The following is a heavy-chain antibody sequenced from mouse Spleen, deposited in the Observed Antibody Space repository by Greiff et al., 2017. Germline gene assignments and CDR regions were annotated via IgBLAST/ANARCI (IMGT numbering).Heavy chain of an antibody. V-gene: IGHV1-28*01. D-gene: IGHD1-1*01. CDR1: GYSFTSYY. Sequence: EVQLQQSGPELMKPGASVKISCKASGYSFTSYYMHWVKQSHGKSLEWIGYIDPFNGGTSYNQKFKGKATLTVDKSSSTAYMHLSSLTSEDSAVYYCARRLTTVVEGFAYWGQGTLVTVSA. CDR3: ARRLTTVVEGFAY. CDR2: IDPFNGGT. J-gene: IGHJ3*01.